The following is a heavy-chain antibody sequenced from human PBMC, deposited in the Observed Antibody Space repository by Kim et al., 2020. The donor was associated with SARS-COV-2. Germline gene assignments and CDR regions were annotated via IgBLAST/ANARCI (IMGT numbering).Heavy chain of an antibody. CDR1: GGSVTSGSYH. Sequence: SETLSLTCTVSGGSVTSGSYHWSWIRQSPGKGLEWIGNIYYSGNTNYNPSLKSRVAISVDTSKNLFSLKLNSVTAADTAKYYCASALYDYGDFNWFDPWGQGTLVTVSS. J-gene: IGHJ5*02. CDR3: ASALYDYGDFNWFDP. D-gene: IGHD4-17*01. CDR2: IYYSGNT. V-gene: IGHV4-61*01.